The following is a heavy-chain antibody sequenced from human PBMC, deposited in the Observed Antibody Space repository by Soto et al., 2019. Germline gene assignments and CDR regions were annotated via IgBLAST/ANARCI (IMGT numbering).Heavy chain of an antibody. CDR1: VYSFTNDW. CDR3: ARQPFDSRSLVPHAFDI. Sequence: PGESLKISCQGSVYSFTNDWIGWVRQMPGKGLEWMGMIHAGDSDARYSSSFQGHITISADKSIGTAYLQWRSLTAADTGIYYCARQPFDSRSLVPHAFDIWGQGTMVTVSS. J-gene: IGHJ3*02. V-gene: IGHV5-51*01. CDR2: IHAGDSDA. D-gene: IGHD6-13*01.